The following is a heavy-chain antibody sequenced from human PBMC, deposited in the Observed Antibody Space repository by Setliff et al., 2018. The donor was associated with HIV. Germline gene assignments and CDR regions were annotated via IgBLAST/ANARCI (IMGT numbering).Heavy chain of an antibody. CDR1: GFTFTNAW. CDR3: AKSGPNYYDY. D-gene: IGHD3-22*01. CDR2: INGGNDMI. Sequence: GGSLRLSCVVSGFTFTNAWMNWVRQSPGKGLEWISYINGGNDMIYYADSVKGRFTISRDNAKNSLYLQMNSLRAEDTAAYYCAKSGPNYYDYWGQGTLVTVSS. J-gene: IGHJ4*02. V-gene: IGHV3-48*04.